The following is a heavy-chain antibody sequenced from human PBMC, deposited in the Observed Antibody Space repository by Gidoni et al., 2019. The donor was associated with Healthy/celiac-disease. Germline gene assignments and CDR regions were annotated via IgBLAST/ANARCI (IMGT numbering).Heavy chain of an antibody. CDR1: GGSISSGRYY. V-gene: IGHV4-61*02. CDR3: ARALVHDFWSGYNWFDP. D-gene: IGHD3-3*01. CDR2: IYTSGST. J-gene: IGHJ5*02. Sequence: QVQLQESGPGLVKPSQTLSLTCTASGGSISSGRYYWSWIRQPAGKGLEWIGRIYTSGSTNYNPSLKSRVTISVDTSKNQFSLKLSSVTAADTAVYYCARALVHDFWSGYNWFDPWGQGTLVTVSS.